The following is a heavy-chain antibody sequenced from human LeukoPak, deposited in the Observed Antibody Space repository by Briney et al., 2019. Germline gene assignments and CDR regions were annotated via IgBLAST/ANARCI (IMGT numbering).Heavy chain of an antibody. Sequence: GGSLRLSCAASGFTFSSYGMSWVRQTPGKGLEQAAVISYDGSKKYYADFAKGRFTISRDNSKNTLYLRMNSLRAEDTAVYYCAMLTIAGASNEDCGYYWGQGTLVTVSS. J-gene: IGHJ4*02. CDR1: GFTFSSYG. CDR3: AMLTIAGASNEDCGYY. D-gene: IGHD6-13*01. CDR2: ISYDGSKK. V-gene: IGHV3-30*03.